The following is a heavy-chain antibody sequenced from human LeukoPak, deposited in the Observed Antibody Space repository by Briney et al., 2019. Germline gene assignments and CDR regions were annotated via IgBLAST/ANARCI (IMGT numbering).Heavy chain of an antibody. V-gene: IGHV4-39*01. Sequence: SETLSLTCTVSGGSISSSSYYWGWIRQPPGKGLEWFGSIYYSGSTYYNPSLKSRVTISVDTSKSQFSLKLSSVTAADTAVYYCASYRGFPYYCYYYGMDVWGQGTTVTVSS. CDR1: GGSISSSSYY. CDR2: IYYSGST. CDR3: ASYRGFPYYCYYYGMDV. J-gene: IGHJ6*02. D-gene: IGHD1-26*01.